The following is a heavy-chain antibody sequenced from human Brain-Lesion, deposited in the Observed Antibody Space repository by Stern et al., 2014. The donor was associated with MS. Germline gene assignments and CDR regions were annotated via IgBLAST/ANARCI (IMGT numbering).Heavy chain of an antibody. CDR3: ARIEDNYGHMGEFDY. J-gene: IGHJ4*02. D-gene: IGHD5-18*01. Sequence: ESGPVLVKPTETLTLTCTVSGFSLSHARMGVSWIRQPPGKPLEWLAHMFSKDEKFYSTSLKSRLTISRDTSKSQVVLTMTNMDPVDTATYYCARIEDNYGHMGEFDYWGQGTLVTVSS. CDR2: MFSKDEK. V-gene: IGHV2-26*01. CDR1: GFSLSHARMG.